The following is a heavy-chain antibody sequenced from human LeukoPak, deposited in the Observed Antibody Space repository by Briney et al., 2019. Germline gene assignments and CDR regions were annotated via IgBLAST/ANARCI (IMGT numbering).Heavy chain of an antibody. CDR3: ARTDIVATIGNGAFDI. Sequence: GESLKISCKGSGYSFTSYWIGWVRQMPGKGLEWMGIIYPGDSDTRYSLSFQGQVTISADKSISTAYLQWSSLKASDTAMYYCARTDIVATIGNGAFDIWGQGTMVTVSS. D-gene: IGHD5-12*01. CDR2: IYPGDSDT. J-gene: IGHJ3*02. V-gene: IGHV5-51*01. CDR1: GYSFTSYW.